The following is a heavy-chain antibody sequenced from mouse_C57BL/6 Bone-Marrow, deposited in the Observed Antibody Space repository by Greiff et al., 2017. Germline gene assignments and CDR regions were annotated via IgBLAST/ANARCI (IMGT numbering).Heavy chain of an antibody. Sequence: VQLQQSGAELARPGASVKLSCKASGYTFTSSGISWVKQRTGQGLEWIGEIYPRSGNTYYNEKFKGKATLTADKSSSTAYMELRSLTSEDSAVYFCASDYYGSSRFAYWGQGTLVTVSA. V-gene: IGHV1-81*01. J-gene: IGHJ3*01. CDR3: ASDYYGSSRFAY. CDR1: GYTFTSSG. CDR2: IYPRSGNT. D-gene: IGHD1-1*01.